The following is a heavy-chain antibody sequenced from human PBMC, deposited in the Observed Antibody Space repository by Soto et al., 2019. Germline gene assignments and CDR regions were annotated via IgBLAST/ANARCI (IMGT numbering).Heavy chain of an antibody. Sequence: SLRLSCVASGFTFSSYSMNWVRQAPGKGLEWLSSISTTSNFIYYADSVKGRFTISRDNAKSSLYLQMNSLRAEDTAVYSCARDRCSGGSCYSVDSWGQGTLVTVSS. V-gene: IGHV3-21*01. CDR2: ISTTSNFI. CDR3: ARDRCSGGSCYSVDS. D-gene: IGHD2-15*01. CDR1: GFTFSSYS. J-gene: IGHJ4*02.